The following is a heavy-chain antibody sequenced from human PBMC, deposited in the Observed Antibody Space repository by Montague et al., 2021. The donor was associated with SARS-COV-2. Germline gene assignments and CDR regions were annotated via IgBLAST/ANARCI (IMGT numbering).Heavy chain of an antibody. D-gene: IGHD2-8*01. CDR3: ARNRLYGVVTYYPDF. Sequence: SETLSLTCGGDVDSCDREICFWGWVRPSQVKTLGWIGGISNGDRTFDNPSLKSRVTISVHTSRNQLSLNVKSVTAADTAVYYCARNRLYGVVTYYPDFWGQGILVIVSS. CDR1: VDSCDREICF. J-gene: IGHJ4*02. CDR2: ISNGDRT. V-gene: IGHV4-39*01.